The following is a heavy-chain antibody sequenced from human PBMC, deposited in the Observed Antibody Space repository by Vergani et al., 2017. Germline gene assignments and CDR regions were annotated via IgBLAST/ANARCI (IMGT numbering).Heavy chain of an antibody. Sequence: QVQLVESGGGVVQPGRSLRLSCAASGFTFSSYGMHWVRQAPGKGLEWVSVIYSGGSTYYADSVKGGFTISRGNSTNTRYLQMNNLIAEDTAGYYCARAGREGYYGSGSDYSRRAFDIWGQGTMVTVSS. CDR3: ARAGREGYYGSGSDYSRRAFDI. CDR2: IYSGGST. J-gene: IGHJ3*02. CDR1: GFTFSSYG. V-gene: IGHV3-NL1*01. D-gene: IGHD3-10*01.